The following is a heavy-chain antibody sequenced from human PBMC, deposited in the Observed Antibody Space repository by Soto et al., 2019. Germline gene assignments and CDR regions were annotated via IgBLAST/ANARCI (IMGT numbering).Heavy chain of an antibody. J-gene: IGHJ6*02. Sequence: PGEPMRICCHGAWYSFTRHWITWVLQTTGRGLEWMGRIDPSDSYTNYSPSFQGRVTISADRSISTAFLQWSSLEASDTAIYYCARRLSGPKEEYNAYYFYGLDVWGQGTTVTVSS. CDR2: IDPSDSYT. V-gene: IGHV5-10-1*01. D-gene: IGHD1-1*01. CDR3: ARRLSGPKEEYNAYYFYGLDV. CDR1: WYSFTRHW.